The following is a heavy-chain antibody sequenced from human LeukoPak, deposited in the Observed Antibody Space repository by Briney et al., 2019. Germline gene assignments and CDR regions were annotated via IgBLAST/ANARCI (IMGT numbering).Heavy chain of an antibody. V-gene: IGHV3-9*01. CDR1: GFTFDDYA. CDR3: AKDSAPYYYDSSGASFFAFDI. Sequence: GGSLRLSCAASGFTFDDYAMHWVPQAPGKGLEWVSGISWTSGSIGYADSVKGRFTISRDNAKNSLYLQMNSLRAEDTALYYCAKDSAPYYYDSSGASFFAFDIWGQGTMVTVSS. D-gene: IGHD3-22*01. CDR2: ISWTSGSI. J-gene: IGHJ3*02.